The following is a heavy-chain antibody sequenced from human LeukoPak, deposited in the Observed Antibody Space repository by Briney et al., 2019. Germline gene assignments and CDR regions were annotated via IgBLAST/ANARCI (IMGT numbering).Heavy chain of an antibody. D-gene: IGHD5-12*01. J-gene: IGHJ3*02. Sequence: SETLSLTCTVSGGSISSYYWSWIRQPPGKGLEWIGYIYYSGSTNYNPSLTSRVTISVDTSKNQFSLKLSSVTAADTAVYYCARRYVDIVATDAFDIWGQGTMVTVSS. CDR2: IYYSGST. CDR1: GGSISSYY. CDR3: ARRYVDIVATDAFDI. V-gene: IGHV4-59*01.